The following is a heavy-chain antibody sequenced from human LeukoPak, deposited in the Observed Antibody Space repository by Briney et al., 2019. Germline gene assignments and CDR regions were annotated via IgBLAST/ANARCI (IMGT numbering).Heavy chain of an antibody. CDR2: IYPADSDT. Sequence: GESLKISCKGSGYRFTNYWIGWVRQMPGKGLEWMGIIYPADSDTRYSPSFQDQVTISADKSISTAYLQWSSLKASDTAMYYCARQRSPVEYYYYYMDVWGKGTTVTVSS. J-gene: IGHJ6*03. V-gene: IGHV5-51*01. D-gene: IGHD5-24*01. CDR1: GYRFTNYW. CDR3: ARQRSPVEYYYYYMDV.